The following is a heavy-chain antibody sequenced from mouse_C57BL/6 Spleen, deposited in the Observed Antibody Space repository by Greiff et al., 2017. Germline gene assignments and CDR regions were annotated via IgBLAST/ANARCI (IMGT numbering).Heavy chain of an antibody. CDR1: GFTFSSYA. CDR3: TRVSYGNYEDYYAMDY. CDR2: ISSGGDYI. J-gene: IGHJ4*01. D-gene: IGHD2-1*01. Sequence: EVKLVESGEGLVKPGGSLKLSCAASGFTFSSYAMSWVRQTPEKRLEWVAYISSGGDYIYYADTVKGRFTISRDNARNTLYLQMSSLKSEDTAMYYCTRVSYGNYEDYYAMDYWGQGTSVTVSS. V-gene: IGHV5-9-1*02.